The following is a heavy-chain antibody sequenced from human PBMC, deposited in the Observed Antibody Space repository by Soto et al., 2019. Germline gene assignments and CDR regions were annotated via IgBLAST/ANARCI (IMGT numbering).Heavy chain of an antibody. CDR3: ARDSPPPYYDSSGYYEY. Sequence: ASVKVSCKASGYTFTSYGISWVRQAPGQGLEWMGWISAYNGNTNYAQKLQGRVTMTTDTSTSTAYMELRSLRSDDTAVYYCARDSPPPYYDSSGYYEYWGQGTLVTVSS. V-gene: IGHV1-18*04. CDR1: GYTFTSYG. CDR2: ISAYNGNT. J-gene: IGHJ4*02. D-gene: IGHD3-22*01.